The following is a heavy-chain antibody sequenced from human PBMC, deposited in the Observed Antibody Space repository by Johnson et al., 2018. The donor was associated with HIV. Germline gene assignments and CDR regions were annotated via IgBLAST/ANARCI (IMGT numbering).Heavy chain of an antibody. J-gene: IGHJ3*02. Sequence: HVQLVESGGGVVQPGRSLRLSCAASGFTFSNYPMHWVRQAPGKGLEWVAVISFDGSNKYYADSVKGRFTISRDNSKNTLYLQMGSLRAEDMAVYYCAREESSPGGVAFDIWGQGTMVTVSS. D-gene: IGHD3-16*01. CDR1: GFTFSNYP. CDR2: ISFDGSNK. V-gene: IGHV3-30*14. CDR3: AREESSPGGVAFDI.